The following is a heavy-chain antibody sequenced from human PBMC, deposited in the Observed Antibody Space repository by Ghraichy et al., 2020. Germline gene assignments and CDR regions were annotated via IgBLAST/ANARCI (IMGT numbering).Heavy chain of an antibody. Sequence: SETLSLTCTVSGGSLNSDSYYWGWIRQPPGKGLEWIGSVYSSGGSFYSPSLKSRVTISLDTSRSQFSLQLSSVTAADTSLYFCARRNPGVAGALVYWGQGTLVTVSS. V-gene: IGHV4-39*01. CDR3: ARRNPGVAGALVY. CDR2: VYSSGGS. J-gene: IGHJ4*02. CDR1: GGSLNSDSYY. D-gene: IGHD3-10*01.